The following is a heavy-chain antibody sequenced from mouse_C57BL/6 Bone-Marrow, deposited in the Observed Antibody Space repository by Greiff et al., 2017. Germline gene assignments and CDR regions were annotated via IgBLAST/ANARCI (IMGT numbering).Heavy chain of an antibody. D-gene: IGHD2-1*01. CDR1: GFNIKDDY. J-gene: IGHJ2*01. Sequence: VQLQQSGAELVRPGASVKLSCTASGFNIKDDYIHWVKQRPEQGLEWIGWIDPENGDTEYDSKFQGKATITSDTSSNTAYLQLSSLTSEDTAVYYCSSLDGNYFDFWGQGTPLTVAS. V-gene: IGHV14-4*01. CDR3: SSLDGNYFDF. CDR2: IDPENGDT.